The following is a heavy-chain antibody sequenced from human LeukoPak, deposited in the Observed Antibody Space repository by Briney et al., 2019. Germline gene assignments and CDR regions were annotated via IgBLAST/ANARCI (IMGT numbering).Heavy chain of an antibody. CDR2: VSPRGGGT. Sequence: GGSLRLSCAASGFTFSNYGMNWVRQAPGKGLEWLSGVSPRGGGTYYADSVKGRFTISRDDSKSTLSLQMNSLRVEDTAVYYCARDLAWGAFDYWGQGTLVSVSS. V-gene: IGHV3-23*01. CDR1: GFTFSNYG. J-gene: IGHJ4*02. CDR3: ARDLAWGAFDY. D-gene: IGHD7-27*01.